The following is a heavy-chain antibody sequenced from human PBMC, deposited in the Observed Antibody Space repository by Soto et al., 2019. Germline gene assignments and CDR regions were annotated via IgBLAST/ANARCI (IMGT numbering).Heavy chain of an antibody. CDR3: AKRASLRFLEWFAPIPTATYYYYMDV. D-gene: IGHD3-3*01. Sequence: GGSLRLSCAASGFTFSSYAMSWVRQAPGKGLEWVSAISGSGGSTYYADSVKGRFTISRDNSKNTLYLQMNSLRAEDTAVYYCAKRASLRFLEWFAPIPTATYYYYMDVWGKGTTVTVSS. J-gene: IGHJ6*03. CDR2: ISGSGGST. CDR1: GFTFSSYA. V-gene: IGHV3-23*01.